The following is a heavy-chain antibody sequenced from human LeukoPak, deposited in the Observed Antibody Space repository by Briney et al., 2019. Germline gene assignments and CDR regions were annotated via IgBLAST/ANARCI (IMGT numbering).Heavy chain of an antibody. CDR2: IYGSGST. CDR1: GGSISSY. J-gene: IGHJ5*02. V-gene: IGHV4-4*07. D-gene: IGHD3-10*01. CDR3: ARDSGTTGEVKFDP. Sequence: SETLSLTCTVSGGSISSYWSWIRQPAGKGLEWIGRIYGSGSTTYNPSLKSRVTMSLDMSKNQFFLKLSSVTAADTAVYYCARDSGTTGEVKFDPWGQGTLVTVSS.